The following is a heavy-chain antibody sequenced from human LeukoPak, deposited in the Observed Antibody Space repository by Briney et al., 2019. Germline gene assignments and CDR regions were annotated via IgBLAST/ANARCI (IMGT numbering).Heavy chain of an antibody. V-gene: IGHV4-39*07. CDR1: GDSISSGGHY. CDR2: INHSGST. CDR3: ARDEGGGGY. Sequence: SETLSLTCTVSGDSISSGGHYWSWIRQPPGKGLEWIGEINHSGSTNYNPSLKSRITISEDTSKNQVSLKLSSVTAADTAVYYCARDEGGGGYWGQGTLVTVSS. J-gene: IGHJ4*02. D-gene: IGHD3-10*01.